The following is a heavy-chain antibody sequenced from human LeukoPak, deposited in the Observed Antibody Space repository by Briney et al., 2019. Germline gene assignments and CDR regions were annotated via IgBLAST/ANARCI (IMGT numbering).Heavy chain of an antibody. CDR2: MNPNSGNT. D-gene: IGHD3-3*01. J-gene: IGHJ4*02. V-gene: IGHV1-8*01. CDR3: ARGLRDIWSGYYYY. Sequence: ASVKVSCKASGYTFTSYDIDWVRQATGQGLEWMGWMNPNSGNTGYAQKFQGRVTMTRNTSISTAYMELSSLRSEDTAVYYCARGLRDIWSGYYYYWGQGTLVTVSS. CDR1: GYTFTSYD.